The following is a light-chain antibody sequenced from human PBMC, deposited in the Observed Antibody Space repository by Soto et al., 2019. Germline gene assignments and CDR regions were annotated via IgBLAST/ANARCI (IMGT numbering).Light chain of an antibody. J-gene: IGLJ1*01. CDR2: ESN. CDR1: SSDVGSYNL. CDR3: CSYAGSDTPYV. V-gene: IGLV2-23*01. Sequence: QSVLTQPASVSGSPGQSITISCTGTSSDVGSYNLVSWYKQHPGKAPKLMIFESNKRHSGVSNRFSGSKSGNAASLTISGLQAEDEADYYCCSYAGSDTPYVFGTGTRSP.